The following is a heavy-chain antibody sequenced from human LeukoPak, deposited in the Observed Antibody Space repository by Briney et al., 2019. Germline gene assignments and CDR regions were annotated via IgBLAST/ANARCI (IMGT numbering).Heavy chain of an antibody. CDR3: ARDRGGSYYFDY. V-gene: IGHV1-2*02. J-gene: IGHJ4*02. Sequence: ASVKVSCKASGYTSTGYYMHWVRQAPGQGLEWMGWINPDSGGTNYAQKFQGRVTMTRDTSISTAYMELSRLRSDDTAVYCCARDRGGSYYFDYWGQGTLVTVSS. CDR1: GYTSTGYY. CDR2: INPDSGGT. D-gene: IGHD1-26*01.